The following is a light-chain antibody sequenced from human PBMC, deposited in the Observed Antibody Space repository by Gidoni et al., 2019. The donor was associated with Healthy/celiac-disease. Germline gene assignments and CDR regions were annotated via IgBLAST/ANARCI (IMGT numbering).Light chain of an antibody. J-gene: IGKJ4*01. CDR1: QDISNY. CDR3: QQYDNLPLT. Sequence: EIEITQCPSSLSASVGDGVTITCQASQDISNYLNWYQQKPGKAPKLLIYDESNLETGDPSRFSGSGSVTACAFPISNLQPEDMATYYRQQYDNLPLTFGGGTKVEIK. CDR2: DES. V-gene: IGKV1-33*01.